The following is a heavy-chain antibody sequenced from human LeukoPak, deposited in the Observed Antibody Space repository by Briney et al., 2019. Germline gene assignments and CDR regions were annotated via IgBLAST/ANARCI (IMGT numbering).Heavy chain of an antibody. CDR1: GFTFSSYA. V-gene: IGHV3-33*06. J-gene: IGHJ6*03. CDR2: IWYDGSNK. CDR3: AKDPLTVTTTYYYYMDV. D-gene: IGHD4-17*01. Sequence: GGSLRLSCAASGFTFSSYAMSWVRQAPGKGLEWVAVIWYDGSNKYYADSVKGRFTISRDNSKNTLYLQMNSLRAEDTAVYYCAKDPLTVTTTYYYYMDVWGKGTTVTVSS.